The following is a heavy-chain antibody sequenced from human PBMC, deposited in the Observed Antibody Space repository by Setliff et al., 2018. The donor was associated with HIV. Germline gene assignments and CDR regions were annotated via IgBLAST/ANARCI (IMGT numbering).Heavy chain of an antibody. CDR3: ARMGEYSSSGGAFDI. J-gene: IGHJ3*02. CDR1: GYSFTNYW. Sequence: PGESLKISCKGSGYSFTNYWIGWVRQMPGKGLEGVGIIYPGDSDTRYSPSFQRQVTISVDKSISTAYLQWSSLKASDTAMYYCARMGEYSSSGGAFDIWGQGTMVTVSS. CDR2: IYPGDSDT. D-gene: IGHD6-6*01. V-gene: IGHV5-51*01.